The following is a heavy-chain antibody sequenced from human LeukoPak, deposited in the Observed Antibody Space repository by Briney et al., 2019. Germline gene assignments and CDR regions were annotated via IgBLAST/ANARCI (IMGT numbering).Heavy chain of an antibody. V-gene: IGHV4-34*01. CDR3: AGGVGSSGSMDDY. CDR2: INHSGST. Sequence: SETLSLTCAVYGGSFSGYYWSWIRQPPGKGLEWIGEINHSGSTNYNPSLKSRVTISVDTSKNQFSLKLSSVTAADTAVYYCAGGVGSSGSMDDYWGEGTLVTVSS. CDR1: GGSFSGYY. J-gene: IGHJ4*02. D-gene: IGHD3-22*01.